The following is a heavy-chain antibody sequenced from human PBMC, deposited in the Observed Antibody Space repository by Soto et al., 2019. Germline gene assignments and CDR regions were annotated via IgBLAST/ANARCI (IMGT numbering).Heavy chain of an antibody. Sequence: EVQLVESGGGLVQPGGSLRLSWAASGVTVSSNYMSGVRQAPGKGLEWVSVIYSGGSTYYADSVKGRFTISRDNSKNTLYLQMNSLRAEDTAVYYCARHGYNYGGGYFDYWGQGTLVTVSS. CDR2: IYSGGST. J-gene: IGHJ4*02. CDR1: GVTVSSNY. D-gene: IGHD5-18*01. V-gene: IGHV3-66*04. CDR3: ARHGYNYGGGYFDY.